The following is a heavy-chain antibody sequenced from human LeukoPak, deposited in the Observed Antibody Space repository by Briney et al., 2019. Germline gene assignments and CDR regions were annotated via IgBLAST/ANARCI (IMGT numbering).Heavy chain of an antibody. CDR2: MNPNSANT. CDR3: ARGVAGTWGFDY. V-gene: IGHV1-8*01. J-gene: IGHJ4*02. CDR1: GYTFTTYD. Sequence: ASVKVSCKASGYTFTTYDINWVRQATGQGLEWMGWMNPNSANTGYAQKFQGRVTMTRNTSISTAYMELSSLRSEDTAVYYCARGVAGTWGFDYWGQGTLVTVSS. D-gene: IGHD6-19*01.